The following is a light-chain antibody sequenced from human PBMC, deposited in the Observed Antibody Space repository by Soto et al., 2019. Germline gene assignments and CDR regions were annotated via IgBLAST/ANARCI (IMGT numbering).Light chain of an antibody. CDR3: QQYGSSPWT. CDR2: GAS. Sequence: EIVLTKSPGTLSLSPGERATLSCRASQSVSSSYLAWYQQKPGQAPRPLIYGASSRAIGTPDRFSGSGSGTDFTLTIIRLETEDFAVYYCQQYGSSPWTFGQGTKVEIK. V-gene: IGKV3-20*01. CDR1: QSVSSSY. J-gene: IGKJ1*01.